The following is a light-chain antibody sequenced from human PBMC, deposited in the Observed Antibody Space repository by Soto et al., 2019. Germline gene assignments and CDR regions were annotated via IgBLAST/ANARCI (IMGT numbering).Light chain of an antibody. V-gene: IGKV1-33*01. J-gene: IGKJ4*01. Sequence: DIQMTQSPSSLSASVGDRVTITCQASQDITNDLNWYQQKPGKAPKVLIYEASNLETGVPSRFSGSGSGTDVTFTISSLQPEDIATYFCQQYDNVPLTLGGGTKVEIK. CDR1: QDITND. CDR2: EAS. CDR3: QQYDNVPLT.